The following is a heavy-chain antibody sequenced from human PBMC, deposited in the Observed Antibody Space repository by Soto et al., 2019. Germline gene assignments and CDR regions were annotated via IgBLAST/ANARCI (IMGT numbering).Heavy chain of an antibody. CDR2: MQPSSGRT. J-gene: IGHJ4*02. D-gene: IGHD1-26*01. CDR1: GYSFTSLD. V-gene: IGHV1-8*01. CDR3: ARGVTAGVDY. Sequence: ASVKVSCKASGYSFTSLDINWVRQTTGQGLEWMGWMQPSSGRTGYAQKFQGRVTMTRDTSINTAYMELSSLTSDDTAFYYCARGVTAGVDYWGQGTLVTVSS.